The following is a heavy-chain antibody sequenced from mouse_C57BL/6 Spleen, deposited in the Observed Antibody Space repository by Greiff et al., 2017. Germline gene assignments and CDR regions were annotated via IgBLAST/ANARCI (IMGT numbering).Heavy chain of an antibody. J-gene: IGHJ2*01. V-gene: IGHV1-50*01. CDR1: GYTFTSYW. D-gene: IGHD2-4*01. Sequence: QVQLKQPGAELVKPGASVKLSCKASGYTFTSYWMQWVKQRPGQGLEWIGEIDPSDSYTNYNQKFKGKATLTVDTSSSTAYMQLSSLTSEDSAVYYCARGNDYKGRDYWGQGTTLTVSS. CDR3: ARGNDYKGRDY. CDR2: IDPSDSYT.